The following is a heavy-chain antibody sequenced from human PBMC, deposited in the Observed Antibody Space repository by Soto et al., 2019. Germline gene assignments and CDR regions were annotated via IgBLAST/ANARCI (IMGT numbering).Heavy chain of an antibody. Sequence: GGSLRLSCAASGFSFSSYGMQWVRQAPGKGLDWVAVISYDGSNKYYADSVKDRFTISRDNSKNTLYLQMNSLRAEDTAVYYCARDNRDGSGRRWYYYGMDVWGQGTTVTVSS. CDR1: GFSFSSYG. CDR2: ISYDGSNK. CDR3: ARDNRDGSGRRWYYYGMDV. D-gene: IGHD3-10*01. J-gene: IGHJ6*02. V-gene: IGHV3-30*03.